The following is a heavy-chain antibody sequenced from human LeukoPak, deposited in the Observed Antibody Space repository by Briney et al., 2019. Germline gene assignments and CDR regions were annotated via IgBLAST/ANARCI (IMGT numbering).Heavy chain of an antibody. D-gene: IGHD6-13*01. V-gene: IGHV1-2*06. Sequence: GASVKVSCKASGYTFTDYYMHWVRQPPGQGLEWMGRINPNSGRTNSAQKFQGRVTMTRDTSISIAYMELSSLTSDDTAVYYCAREVIAADGRLFDYWAQGTLVTVSS. CDR3: AREVIAADGRLFDY. CDR2: INPNSGRT. J-gene: IGHJ4*02. CDR1: GYTFTDYY.